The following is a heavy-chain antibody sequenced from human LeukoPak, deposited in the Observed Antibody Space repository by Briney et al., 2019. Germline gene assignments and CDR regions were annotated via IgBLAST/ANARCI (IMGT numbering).Heavy chain of an antibody. CDR1: GFTFSSYS. V-gene: IGHV3-21*01. CDR2: ISSSSSYI. CDR3: ARASTVGRPTYYFDY. D-gene: IGHD4-11*01. Sequence: PGGSLRLSCAASGFTFSSYSMNWVRQAPGKGLEWVSSISSSSSYIYYADSVKGRFTISRDNAKNSLYLQMNSLRAEDTAVYYCARASTVGRPTYYFDYWGQGTLVTVSS. J-gene: IGHJ4*02.